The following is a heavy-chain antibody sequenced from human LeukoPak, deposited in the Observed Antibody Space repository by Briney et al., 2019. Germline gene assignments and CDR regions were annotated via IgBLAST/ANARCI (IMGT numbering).Heavy chain of an antibody. CDR3: ARDRRDGYNYYYFDY. CDR1: GFAFSIYE. V-gene: IGHV3-48*03. CDR2: ISSSGSYI. J-gene: IGHJ4*02. D-gene: IGHD5-24*01. Sequence: GGSLRLSCTASGFAFSIYEMDWVRQAPGKGLEWVSYISSSGSYIQYAESVKGRFTISRDNAENTLYLQMNSLRAEDTAVYYCARDRRDGYNYYYFDYWGQGTLVTVSS.